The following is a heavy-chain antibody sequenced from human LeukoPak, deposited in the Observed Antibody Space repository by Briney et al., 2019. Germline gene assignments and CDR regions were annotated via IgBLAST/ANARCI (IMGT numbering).Heavy chain of an antibody. V-gene: IGHV3-23*01. Sequence: GGSLRLSCAGSGFTFSSYDMSWVRQAPGEGLEWVSSISGSGATTFYADSVKGRFTISRDNSKNTLYVQMNSLRADDSAVYYCTTGFSWYEYLQHWGQGTLVTVSS. CDR2: ISGSGATT. D-gene: IGHD6-13*01. CDR3: TTGFSWYEYLQH. CDR1: GFTFSSYD. J-gene: IGHJ1*01.